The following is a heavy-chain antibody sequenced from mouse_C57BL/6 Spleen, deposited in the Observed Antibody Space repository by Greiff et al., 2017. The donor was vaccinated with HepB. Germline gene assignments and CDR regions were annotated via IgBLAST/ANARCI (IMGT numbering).Heavy chain of an antibody. V-gene: IGHV1-69*01. CDR3: ARRNSNFYYYAMDD. CDR2: VDPSDSYT. CDR1: GSTFTSYW. J-gene: IGHJ4*01. D-gene: IGHD2-5*01. Sequence: QVQLQQPGAELVMPGASVKLSCKASGSTFTSYWMHWVKQRPGQGLEWIGEVDPSDSYTNYNQKFTGKSTLTVDQSSSTAYMQLSSLTSEDSAVYYCARRNSNFYYYAMDDWGQGASVTVSS.